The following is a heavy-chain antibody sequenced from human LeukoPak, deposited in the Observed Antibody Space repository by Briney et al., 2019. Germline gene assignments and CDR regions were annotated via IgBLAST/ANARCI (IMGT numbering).Heavy chain of an antibody. CDR2: ISGSGAII. J-gene: IGHJ4*02. D-gene: IGHD3-10*01. Sequence: GGSLRLSCGVSGLSGLAFSNYAMSWAGKVPGKGLGWFSFISGSGAIIEYADSVKGRFTISRDNAKYTLFLQMNSLRAEDTAVYYCAKDISSDIVRGNFDYWGQGTLVTVSS. CDR3: AKDISSDIVRGNFDY. V-gene: IGHV3-23*01. CDR1: GLSGLAFSNYA.